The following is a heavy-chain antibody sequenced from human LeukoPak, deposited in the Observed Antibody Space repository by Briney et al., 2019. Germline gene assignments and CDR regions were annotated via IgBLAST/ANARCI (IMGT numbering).Heavy chain of an antibody. J-gene: IGHJ6*02. V-gene: IGHV3-66*01. D-gene: IGHD5-12*01. Sequence: GGSLRLSCTASGFTVSSNSMSWVRQAPGKGLEWVSVIYSGGTTYYADSVKGRFTISKDNSKNTLYLQMNSLRAEDTAVYYCARNLYVDIVAPSGMDVWGQGTTVTVSS. CDR2: IYSGGTT. CDR1: GFTVSSNS. CDR3: ARNLYVDIVAPSGMDV.